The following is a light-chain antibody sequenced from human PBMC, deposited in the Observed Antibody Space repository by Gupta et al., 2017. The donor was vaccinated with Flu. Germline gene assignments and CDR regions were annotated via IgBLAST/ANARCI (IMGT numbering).Light chain of an antibody. Sequence: DRVTITCRTSQSISSFLNWYRQKPGEAPKLLISGASALHRGVPSRFGGSGGGTDFTLTISSVQPEDSETYYCEQTYDTPSYTFGQGTKLDIK. J-gene: IGKJ2*01. CDR3: EQTYDTPSYT. CDR1: QSISSF. V-gene: IGKV1-39*01. CDR2: GAS.